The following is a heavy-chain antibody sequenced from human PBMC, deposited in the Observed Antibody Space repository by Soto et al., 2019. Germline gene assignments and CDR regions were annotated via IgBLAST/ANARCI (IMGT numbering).Heavy chain of an antibody. CDR2: IYYSGST. CDR3: ARLRRDTAIAPPYYYGMDV. D-gene: IGHD5-18*01. CDR1: GGSISSSSYY. V-gene: IGHV4-39*01. J-gene: IGHJ6*02. Sequence: QLQLQESGPGLVKPSETLSLTCTVSGGSISSSSYYWGWIRQPPGKGLEWIGSIYYSGSTYYNPSLKSRVTISVDTSKNQFSLKLSSVTAADTAVYYCARLRRDTAIAPPYYYGMDVWGQGTTVTVSS.